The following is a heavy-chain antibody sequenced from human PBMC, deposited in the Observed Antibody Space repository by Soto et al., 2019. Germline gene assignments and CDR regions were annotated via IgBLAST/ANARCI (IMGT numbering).Heavy chain of an antibody. D-gene: IGHD4-17*01. Sequence: QVQLQESGPGLVRPSQTLSLTCTVSGGSISSDHYHWTWIRQTPGKGLEWIGYIHYSGSVYYNPCLQSRVTMSVDTSKNLFSPKLSSVTAADTAVYFCVREDDGGDRDYYGLDVWGQGTTVTVSS. V-gene: IGHV4-30-4*01. J-gene: IGHJ6*02. CDR1: GGSISSDHYH. CDR3: VREDDGGDRDYYGLDV. CDR2: IHYSGSV.